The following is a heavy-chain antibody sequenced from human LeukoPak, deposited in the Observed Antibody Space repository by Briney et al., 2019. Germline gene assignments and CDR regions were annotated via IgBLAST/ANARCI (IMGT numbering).Heavy chain of an antibody. D-gene: IGHD3-3*01. J-gene: IGHJ6*03. Sequence: GGSLRLSCAASGFTFSSYSMNWVRQAPGKGLEWVSYISSSSSTIYYADSVKGRFTISRDNARNSLYLQMNSLRAEDTAVYYCARASDFWSGYPPYYYYMDVWGKGTTVTVSS. V-gene: IGHV3-48*01. CDR1: GFTFSSYS. CDR3: ARASDFWSGYPPYYYYMDV. CDR2: ISSSSSTI.